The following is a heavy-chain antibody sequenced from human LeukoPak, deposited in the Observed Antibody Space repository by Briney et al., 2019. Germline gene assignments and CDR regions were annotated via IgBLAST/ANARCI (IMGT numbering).Heavy chain of an antibody. D-gene: IGHD4-17*01. CDR2: IWYDGSNK. Sequence: GGSLRLSCAASGFTFSSYGMHWVRQAPGKGLEWVAVIWYDGSNKYYADSVKGRFTISRDNSKNTLYLQMNSLRAEDTAVYYCAITPGRGYGDYVFGGQGTLVTVSS. CDR3: AITPGRGYGDYVF. J-gene: IGHJ4*02. V-gene: IGHV3-33*01. CDR1: GFTFSSYG.